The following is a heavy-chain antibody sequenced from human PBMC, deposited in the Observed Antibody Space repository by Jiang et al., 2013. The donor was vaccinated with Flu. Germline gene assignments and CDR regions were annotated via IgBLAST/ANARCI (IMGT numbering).Heavy chain of an antibody. CDR3: ASGVRFLEWLLYGVWYYGMDV. J-gene: IGHJ6*02. V-gene: IGHV3-66*01. CDR1: GFTVSSNY. CDR2: IYSGGST. D-gene: IGHD3-3*01. Sequence: VQLLESGGGLVQPGGSLRLSCAASGFTVSSNYMSWVRQAPGKGLEWVSVIYSGGSTYYADSVKGRFTISRDNSKNTLYLQMNSLRAEDTAVYYCASGVRFLEWLLYGVWYYGMDVWGQGTTVTVSS.